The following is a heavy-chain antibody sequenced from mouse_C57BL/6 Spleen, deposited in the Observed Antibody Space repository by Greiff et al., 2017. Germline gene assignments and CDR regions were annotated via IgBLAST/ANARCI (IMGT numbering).Heavy chain of an antibody. CDR3: ARRYGSSYEGFAY. D-gene: IGHD1-1*01. CDR2: INPNNGGT. J-gene: IGHJ3*01. V-gene: IGHV1-26*01. CDR1: GYTFTDYY. Sequence: EVQLQQSGPELVKPGASVKISCKASGYTFTDYYMNWVKQSHGKSLEWIGDINPNNGGTSYNQKFKGKATLTVDKSSSTAYMELRSLTSEDSAVYYCARRYGSSYEGFAYWGQGTLVTVSA.